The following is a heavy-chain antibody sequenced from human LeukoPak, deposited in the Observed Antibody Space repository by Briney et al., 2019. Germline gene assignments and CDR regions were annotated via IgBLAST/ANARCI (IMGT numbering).Heavy chain of an antibody. V-gene: IGHV3-33*06. CDR1: GFTFSSYG. CDR2: IWYDGSNK. Sequence: PGGSLRLSCAASGFTFSSYGMHWVRQAPGKGLEWVAVIWYDGSNKYYADSVKGRFTISRDNSKNTLYLQMNSLRAEDTAVYYCAKAHRGLLRRAFDYWGQGTLVTVSS. CDR3: AKAHRGLLRRAFDY. J-gene: IGHJ4*02. D-gene: IGHD3-22*01.